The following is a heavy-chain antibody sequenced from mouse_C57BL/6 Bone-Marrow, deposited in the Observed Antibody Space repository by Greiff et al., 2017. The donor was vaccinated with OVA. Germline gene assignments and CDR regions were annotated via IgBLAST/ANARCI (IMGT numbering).Heavy chain of an antibody. CDR2: IRSKSSNYAT. CDR3: VRDDDYDRPYHWYFDV. Sequence: EVKLLESGGGLVQPKGSLKLSCAASGFTFNTYAMHWVRQAPGTGLEWVARIRSKSSNYATYYADSVKDRFTISRDDSQSMLYLQMNNLKTEDTAMYYCVRDDDYDRPYHWYFDVWGTGTTVTVSS. J-gene: IGHJ1*03. D-gene: IGHD2-4*01. V-gene: IGHV10-3*01. CDR1: GFTFNTYA.